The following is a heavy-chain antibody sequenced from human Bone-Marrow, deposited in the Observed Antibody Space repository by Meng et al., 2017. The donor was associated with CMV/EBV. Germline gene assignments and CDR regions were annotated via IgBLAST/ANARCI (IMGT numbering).Heavy chain of an antibody. CDR3: AKDRRSGGPRDFDY. Sequence: GESLKISCAASGFTFSSYAMSWVRQAPGKGLGWVSGISGSGGSTYYADSVKGRFTISRDNSKNTLSLQMNTLRAEDTAVYYCAKDRRSGGPRDFDYWGQGTLVTVSS. CDR2: ISGSGGST. D-gene: IGHD6-19*01. CDR1: GFTFSSYA. V-gene: IGHV3-23*01. J-gene: IGHJ4*02.